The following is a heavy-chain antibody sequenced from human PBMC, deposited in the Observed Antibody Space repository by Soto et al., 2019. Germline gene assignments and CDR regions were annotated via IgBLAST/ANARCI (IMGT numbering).Heavy chain of an antibody. D-gene: IGHD3-22*01. CDR3: ARVDYYDSRGYYDY. J-gene: IGHJ4*02. Sequence: PSETLSLTCTVSGGSISSYYWSWIRQPPGKGLEWIGYIYYSGSTNYNPSLKSRVTISVDTSKNQFSLKLSSVTAADTAVYYCARVDYYDSRGYYDYCGQGTLVTVSS. V-gene: IGHV4-59*01. CDR1: GGSISSYY. CDR2: IYYSGST.